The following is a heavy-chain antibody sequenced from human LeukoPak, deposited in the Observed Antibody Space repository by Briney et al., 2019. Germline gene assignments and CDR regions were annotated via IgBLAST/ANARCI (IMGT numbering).Heavy chain of an antibody. J-gene: IGHJ3*02. V-gene: IGHV1-18*01. CDR2: ISAYNGNT. CDR3: ARTTYYYDGSGPIDAFDI. D-gene: IGHD3-22*01. Sequence: GASVKVSCKASGYTFTSYGISWVRQAPGQGLEWMGWISAYNGNTNYAQKLQGRVTMTTDTSTSTAYMELRSLRSDDTAVYYCARTTYYYDGSGPIDAFDIWGQGTMVTVSS. CDR1: GYTFTSYG.